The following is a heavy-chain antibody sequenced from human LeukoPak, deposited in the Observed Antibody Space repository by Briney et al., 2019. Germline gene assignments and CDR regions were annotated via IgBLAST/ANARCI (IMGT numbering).Heavy chain of an antibody. D-gene: IGHD3-3*01. V-gene: IGHV4-39*01. CDR2: IYYSGST. Sequence: SETLSLTCTVSGGSISSSSYYWGWIRQPPGKGLEWIGSIYYSGSTYYNPSLKSRVTISVDTSKNQFSLKLSSVTAADTAVYYCARYDFNKFFDYWGQGTLVTVSS. CDR1: GGSISSSSYY. J-gene: IGHJ4*02. CDR3: ARYDFNKFFDY.